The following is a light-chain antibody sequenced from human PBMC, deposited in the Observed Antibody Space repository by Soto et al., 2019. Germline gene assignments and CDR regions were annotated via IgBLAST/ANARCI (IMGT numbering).Light chain of an antibody. CDR2: DAS. Sequence: DIKMTQSPSTLSASVGDRVTITCRASQSVSSWLAWYQQKPGKAPKFLIYDASSLESGVPSRFSGSGSGTEFTLTISSLQPDDFATYYCQQYDSYPRTFGQGTKVETK. J-gene: IGKJ1*01. V-gene: IGKV1-5*01. CDR1: QSVSSW. CDR3: QQYDSYPRT.